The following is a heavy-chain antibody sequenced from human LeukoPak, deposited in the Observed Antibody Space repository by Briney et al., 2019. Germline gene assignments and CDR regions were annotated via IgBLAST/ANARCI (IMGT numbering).Heavy chain of an antibody. D-gene: IGHD6-13*01. J-gene: IGHJ6*03. V-gene: IGHV4-38-2*01. CDR3: ARQHDSYHYYYVDV. Sequence: SETLSLTCAVSGYSISSGYYWIWIRQPPGKGLEWIGSLYHSDSIYYNPSLESRVTMSVDTSKNQFSLKLSSVTAADTAVYYCARQHDSYHYYYVDVWGKGTTVAVSS. CDR2: LYHSDSI. CDR1: GYSISSGYY.